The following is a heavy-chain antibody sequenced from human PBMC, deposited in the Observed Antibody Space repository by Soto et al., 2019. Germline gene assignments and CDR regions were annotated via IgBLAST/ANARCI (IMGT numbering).Heavy chain of an antibody. Sequence: EVHLVESGGGSVQPGGPLRLSCAGSGFAFSSYWIHWVRQVPGKGLVWVSRINSDGSTTSYADSVRGRFTISRDNAKDTLYLQMNSLRAEDTALYYCARVGQGRYYFDYWGQGTLVTVSS. V-gene: IGHV3-74*01. CDR3: ARVGQGRYYFDY. CDR2: INSDGSTT. CDR1: GFAFSSYW. J-gene: IGHJ4*02.